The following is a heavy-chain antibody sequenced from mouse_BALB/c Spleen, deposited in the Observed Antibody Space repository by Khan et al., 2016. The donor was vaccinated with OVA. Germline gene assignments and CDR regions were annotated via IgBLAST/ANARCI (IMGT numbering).Heavy chain of an antibody. CDR1: GFTFSNYA. J-gene: IGHJ3*01. CDR2: ISSGDST. CDR3: ARDYWFAY. V-gene: IGHV5-6-5*01. Sequence: EVMLVESGGGLVKPGGSLKLSCAASGFTFSNYAMSWVRQSPEKRLEWVASISSGDSTYYPDSVKGRFTISRDNARNILYLQMSRRRSEDTAMYYCARDYWFAYWGQGTLVTGSA.